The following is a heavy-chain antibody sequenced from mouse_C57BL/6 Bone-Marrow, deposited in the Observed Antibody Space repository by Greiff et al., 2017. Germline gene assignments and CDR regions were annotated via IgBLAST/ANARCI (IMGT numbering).Heavy chain of an antibody. CDR1: GYTFTSYW. Sequence: QVQLQQPGAELVMPGASVKLSCKASGYTFTSYWMHWVKQRPGQGLEWIGEIDPSDSYTNYNQKFKGKSTLTVDKSSSTADMQLSSLTSEDSAVYYCAREGYYCGYFDVWGTGTTVTVSS. CDR2: IDPSDSYT. CDR3: AREGYYCGYFDV. V-gene: IGHV1-69*01. D-gene: IGHD2-3*01. J-gene: IGHJ1*03.